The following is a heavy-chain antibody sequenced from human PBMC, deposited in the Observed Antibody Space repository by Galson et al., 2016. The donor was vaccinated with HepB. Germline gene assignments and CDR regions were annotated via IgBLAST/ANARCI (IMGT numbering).Heavy chain of an antibody. CDR3: ARAFGGWYWQWLDY. CDR1: GFTFSDYY. V-gene: IGHV3-11*06. Sequence: SLRLSCAASGFTFSDYYMSWIRQAPGKGLEWVSYISSSSSYTNYADSVKGRFTISRDNAKNSLYLQMNSRRAEDTAVYYCARAFGGWYWQWLDYWGQGTLVTVSS. J-gene: IGHJ4*02. D-gene: IGHD6-19*01. CDR2: ISSSSSYT.